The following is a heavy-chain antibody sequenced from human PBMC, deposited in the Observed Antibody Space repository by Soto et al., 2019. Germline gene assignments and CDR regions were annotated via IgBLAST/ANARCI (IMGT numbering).Heavy chain of an antibody. Sequence: GGSLRLSCAASGFTFSDYYMNWIRQAPGKGLEWVSYISNSGSPRYYADSVKGRFTITRDNAKNSLYLQMNSLRVEDTAVYYCARDSYGSGTPPGPFDHWGQGTLATV. D-gene: IGHD3-10*01. V-gene: IGHV3-11*01. CDR1: GFTFSDYY. J-gene: IGHJ4*02. CDR3: ARDSYGSGTPPGPFDH. CDR2: ISNSGSPR.